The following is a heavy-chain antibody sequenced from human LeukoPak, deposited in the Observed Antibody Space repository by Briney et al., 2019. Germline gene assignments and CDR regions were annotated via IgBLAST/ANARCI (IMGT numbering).Heavy chain of an antibody. CDR3: ARGLKGGYDP. J-gene: IGHJ5*02. V-gene: IGHV3-11*01. D-gene: IGHD5-12*01. CDR1: GFTFRHYY. CDR2: ISSSGSTI. Sequence: GGSLKLSCAAFGFTFRHYYMRWIRQDPGKELEWVSYISSSGSTIYYADSVNSRFTISRDNAKTSLYLQMNSLRAEDTAVYYCARGLKGGYDPWGQGTLVRVSS.